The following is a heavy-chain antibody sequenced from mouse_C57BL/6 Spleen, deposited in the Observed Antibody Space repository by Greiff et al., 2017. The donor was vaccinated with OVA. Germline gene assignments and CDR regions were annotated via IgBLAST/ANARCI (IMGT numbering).Heavy chain of an antibody. D-gene: IGHD1-1*01. J-gene: IGHJ1*03. CDR3: AREDYYGSEGYFDV. CDR2: IHPNSGST. CDR1: GYTFTSYW. Sequence: VQLQQPGAELVKPGASVKLSCKASGYTFTSYWMHWVKPRPGQGLEWIGMIHPNSGSTNYNEKFKSKATLTVDKSSSTAYMQLSSLTSEDSAVYYCAREDYYGSEGYFDVWGTGTTVTVSS. V-gene: IGHV1-64*01.